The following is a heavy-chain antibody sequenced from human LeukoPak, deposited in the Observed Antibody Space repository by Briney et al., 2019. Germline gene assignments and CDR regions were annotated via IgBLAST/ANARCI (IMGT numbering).Heavy chain of an antibody. J-gene: IGHJ4*02. Sequence: HTGGSLRLSCAASGFTFSSYAMSWVRQAPGKGLEWVSAISGSGGSTYYADSVKGRFTISRDNSKNTLYLQMNSLRAEDTAVYYCAKDPYTGVGQGSFDYWGQGTLVTVSS. D-gene: IGHD1-26*01. V-gene: IGHV3-23*01. CDR1: GFTFSSYA. CDR2: ISGSGGST. CDR3: AKDPYTGVGQGSFDY.